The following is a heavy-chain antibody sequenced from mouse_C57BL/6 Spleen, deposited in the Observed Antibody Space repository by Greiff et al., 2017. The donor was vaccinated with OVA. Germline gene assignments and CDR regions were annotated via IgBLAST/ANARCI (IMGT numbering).Heavy chain of an antibody. CDR3: ARSELRLSLYAMDY. V-gene: IGHV1-50*01. CDR1: GYTFTSYW. CDR2: INPSVSYT. D-gene: IGHD3-2*02. Sequence: QVQLQQSGAELVKPGASVKLSCKASGYTFTSYWMQWVKQRPGQALEWIGEINPSVSYTNYNQKFKGKATLTVDRSSSTAYMQLSSLTSEDSAVDYCARSELRLSLYAMDYWGQGTSVTVSS. J-gene: IGHJ4*01.